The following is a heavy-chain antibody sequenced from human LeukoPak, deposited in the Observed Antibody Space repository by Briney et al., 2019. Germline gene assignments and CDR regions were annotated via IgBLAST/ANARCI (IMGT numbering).Heavy chain of an antibody. D-gene: IGHD1-26*01. CDR3: ASGSYSNWFDP. CDR1: GGSISSYY. Sequence: SETLSLTCTVSGGSISSYYGSWIRQPPGKGLEWIGYIYTSGSTNYNPSLKSRVTISVDTSKNQFSLKLSSVTAADTAVCYCASGSYSNWFDPWGQGTLVTGS. V-gene: IGHV4-4*09. J-gene: IGHJ5*02. CDR2: IYTSGST.